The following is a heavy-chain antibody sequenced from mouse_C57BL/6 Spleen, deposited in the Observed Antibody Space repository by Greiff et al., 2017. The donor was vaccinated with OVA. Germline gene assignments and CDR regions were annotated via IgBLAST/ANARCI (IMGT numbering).Heavy chain of an antibody. CDR1: GYSFTGYY. D-gene: IGHD3-2*02. V-gene: IGHV1-42*01. Sequence: EVKLQQSGPELVKPGASVKISCKASGYSFTGYYMNWVKQSPEKSLEWIGEINPSTGGTTYNQKFKAKATLTVDKSSSTAYMQLKSLTSEDSAVYYCAREPQGAYWGQGTLVTVSA. CDR2: INPSTGGT. CDR3: AREPQGAY. J-gene: IGHJ3*01.